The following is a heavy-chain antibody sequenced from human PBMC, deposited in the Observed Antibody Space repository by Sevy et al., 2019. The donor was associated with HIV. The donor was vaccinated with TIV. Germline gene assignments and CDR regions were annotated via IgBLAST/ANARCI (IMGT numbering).Heavy chain of an antibody. CDR1: GFTFSDYY. CDR2: ISSGSTYI. D-gene: IGHD6-13*01. V-gene: IGHV3-11*06. Sequence: QGESLKISCAASGFTFSDYYMTWIRQAPGKGLEWVSYISSGSTYINYADSVKGRFTISRDNAKNSLYLQMNSLRAEDTAVYYCAKDSRVYSSSHFDYWGQGTLVTVSS. J-gene: IGHJ4*02. CDR3: AKDSRVYSSSHFDY.